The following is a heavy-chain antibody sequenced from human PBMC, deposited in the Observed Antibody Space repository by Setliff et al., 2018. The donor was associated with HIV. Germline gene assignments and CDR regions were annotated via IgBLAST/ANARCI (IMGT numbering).Heavy chain of an antibody. CDR2: INPRGST. Sequence: SETLSLTCAGYGGSFSDYYWTWIRQPPGKGLEWIGEINPRGSTNYNPSLKSRVTISVDTSKNQFSLKLISVTAADTAVYYCARDNGRYFDRGWFDPWGQGALVTVSS. CDR3: ARDNGRYFDRGWFDP. D-gene: IGHD3-9*01. J-gene: IGHJ5*02. V-gene: IGHV4-34*01. CDR1: GGSFSDYY.